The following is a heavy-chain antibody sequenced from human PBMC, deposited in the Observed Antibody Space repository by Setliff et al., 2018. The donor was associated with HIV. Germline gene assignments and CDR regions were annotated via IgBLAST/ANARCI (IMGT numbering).Heavy chain of an antibody. Sequence: GGSLRLSCAASGFTFDDYALHWVRQAPGKGLEWVSLISWDGTTTYYTDSVKGRFTISRDNSKNSLYLQMDSLRSEDTAFYYWAKAYAKWAVGSVAGYFDYWGQGALVTVSS. CDR2: ISWDGTTT. CDR1: GFTFDDYA. V-gene: IGHV3-43D*03. J-gene: IGHJ4*02. CDR3: AKAYAKWAVGSVAGYFDY. D-gene: IGHD1-26*01.